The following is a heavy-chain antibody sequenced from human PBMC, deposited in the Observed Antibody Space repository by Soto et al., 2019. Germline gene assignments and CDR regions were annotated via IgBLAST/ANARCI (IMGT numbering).Heavy chain of an antibody. Sequence: PSETLSLTCTVSGGSITTSSHYWGWIRQSPGKGLECIGNINYDGNTNYNPSLKSRVTISVDTSKNQFSLKLSSVTAADTAVYYCARGRLRDFSLVVVPAAPRRYYFDYWGQGTLVTVPQ. CDR2: INYDGNT. J-gene: IGHJ4*02. CDR1: GGSITTSSHY. V-gene: IGHV4-39*07. CDR3: ARGRLRDFSLVVVPAAPRRYYFDY. D-gene: IGHD2-2*01.